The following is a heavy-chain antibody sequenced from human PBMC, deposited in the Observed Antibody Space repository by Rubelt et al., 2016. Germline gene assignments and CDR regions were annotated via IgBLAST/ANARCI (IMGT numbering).Heavy chain of an antibody. CDR3: AKDPWHPRVGSGSYRDTKNYYYYYGMDV. D-gene: IGHD3-10*01. V-gene: IGHV3-30*18. CDR1: GFTFSSYG. CDR2: ISYDGSNK. J-gene: IGHJ6*02. Sequence: GFTFSSYGMHWVRQAPGKGLEWVAVISYDGSNKYYADSVKGRFTISRDNSKNTLCLQMNSLRAEDTAVYYCAKDPWHPRVGSGSYRDTKNYYYYYGMDVWGQGTTVTVSS.